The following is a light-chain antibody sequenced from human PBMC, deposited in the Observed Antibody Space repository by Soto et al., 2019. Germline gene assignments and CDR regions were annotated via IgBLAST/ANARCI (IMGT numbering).Light chain of an antibody. CDR2: GAS. V-gene: IGKV3-15*01. CDR1: QCISGA. CDR3: QKYNNWPWK. Sequence: EIVITHSPATRSVSPVGRATLSFMASQCISGALAWYQQKPGQAPRLLIYGASTRATTFPARFSGSGSGTAFTLTISSLQSEDFAVYYCQKYNNWPWKFGQGTKVDNK. J-gene: IGKJ1*01.